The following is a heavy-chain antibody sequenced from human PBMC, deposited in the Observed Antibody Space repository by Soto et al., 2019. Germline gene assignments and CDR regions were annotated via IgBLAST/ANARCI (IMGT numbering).Heavy chain of an antibody. V-gene: IGHV4-34*01. CDR2: IHHSGIT. D-gene: IGHD2-2*03. Sequence: QVQLQQWGAGLLKPSETLSLTCVVNGGSFSGYYWSWVRLPPGKGLQWIGEIHHSGITDSNPSHKSRVTISVDGSRNQFSLTLTSVTAADTAVYFCARARWSVTSRRGIGYYGMDVWGQGTTVTLS. CDR1: GGSFSGYY. CDR3: ARARWSVTSRRGIGYYGMDV. J-gene: IGHJ6*02.